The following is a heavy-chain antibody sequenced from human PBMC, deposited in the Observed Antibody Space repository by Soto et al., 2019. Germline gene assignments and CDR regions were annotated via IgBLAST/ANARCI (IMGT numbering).Heavy chain of an antibody. J-gene: IGHJ4*02. CDR3: ARHNYGAGSTYFDY. D-gene: IGHD3-10*01. CDR1: GTSVSSTDYY. Sequence: SETLSLTCTVSGTSVSSTDYYWGWIRQPPGKGLEWITSIYYTGMTYYNPSLKSRVTISVDTSKNQFSLKLSSVTAADTAVYYCARHNYGAGSTYFDYWGQGTLVTVSS. V-gene: IGHV4-39*01. CDR2: IYYTGMT.